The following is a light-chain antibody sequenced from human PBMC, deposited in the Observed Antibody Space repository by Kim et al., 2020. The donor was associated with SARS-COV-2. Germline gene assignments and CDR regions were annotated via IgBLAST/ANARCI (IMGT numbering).Light chain of an antibody. Sequence: PGERATLSCRASQSVSASYVAWFQQKPGQAPRLLIYGPSDRATGTPDRFSGSGSGTDFTLTITRLEAEDSAMYYCQQYGGSPPAYSFGQGTKLEI. V-gene: IGKV3-20*01. CDR1: QSVSASY. CDR2: GPS. J-gene: IGKJ2*03. CDR3: QQYGGSPPAYS.